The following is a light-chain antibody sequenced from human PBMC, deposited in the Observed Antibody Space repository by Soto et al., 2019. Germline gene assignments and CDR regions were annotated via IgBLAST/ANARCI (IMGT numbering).Light chain of an antibody. V-gene: IGKV3-11*01. CDR3: QQRNKWPLT. J-gene: IGKJ4*01. CDR1: QNVVTF. CDR2: DAS. Sequence: DIVLTQSPGTMSVSPGERASLSCRASQNVVTFLAWYQQKPGQAPRLLIYDASRRATGIPARFSGSGSGTHFTLTISSLEPDDFAVYYCQQRNKWPLTFGAGTRVEI.